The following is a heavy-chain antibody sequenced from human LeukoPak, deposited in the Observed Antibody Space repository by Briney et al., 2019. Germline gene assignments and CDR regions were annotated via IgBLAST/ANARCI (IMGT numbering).Heavy chain of an antibody. Sequence: SETLSLTCAVYGGSFSGYYWSWIRQPPGKGLEWIGEINHSGSSNYSPSLKSRVTISVDTSKNQFSLKLSSVTAADTAVYCCARVEWEALYYDSSGYIWFDPWGQGTLVTVSS. CDR2: INHSGSS. CDR3: ARVEWEALYYDSSGYIWFDP. D-gene: IGHD3-22*01. J-gene: IGHJ5*02. V-gene: IGHV4-34*01. CDR1: GGSFSGYY.